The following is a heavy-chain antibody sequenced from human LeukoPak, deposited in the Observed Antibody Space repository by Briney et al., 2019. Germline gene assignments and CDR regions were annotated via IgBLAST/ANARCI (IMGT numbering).Heavy chain of an antibody. Sequence: SETLSLTCTVSGYSISSTYCWGWIRQPPGKGLEWIGRVCHSGSTYYNPSLKSRVSISIDTSQNQFSLKLSSLTAADTAVYYCARAASGNWFDPWGQGTLVTVSS. CDR3: ARAASGNWFDP. CDR1: GYSISSTYC. J-gene: IGHJ5*02. V-gene: IGHV4-38-2*02. CDR2: VCHSGST.